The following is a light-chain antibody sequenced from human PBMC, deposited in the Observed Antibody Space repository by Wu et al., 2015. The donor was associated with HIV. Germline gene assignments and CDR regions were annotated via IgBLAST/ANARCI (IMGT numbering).Light chain of an antibody. CDR2: DAS. J-gene: IGKJ1*01. Sequence: EIVLTQSPATLSLSPGERATLSCRASQSISSYLAWYQQKPGQAPRLLIVDASNRATGIPARFSGSGSGTDFTLTISSLEPEDFAVYYCQHRFNWPRAFGQGTKVEIK. CDR1: QSISSY. V-gene: IGKV3-11*01. CDR3: QHRFNWPRA.